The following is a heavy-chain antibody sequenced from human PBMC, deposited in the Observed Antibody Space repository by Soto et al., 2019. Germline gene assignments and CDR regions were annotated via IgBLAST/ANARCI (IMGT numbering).Heavy chain of an antibody. CDR1: GGSFSGYY. CDR2: INHSGST. D-gene: IGHD2-15*01. Sequence: QVQLQQWGAGLLKPSETLSLTCAVYGGSFSGYYWSWIRQPPGKGLEWIGEINHSGSTNYNPSLKSRVTISVDPSKNQFSLKLSSVTAADTAVYYCARATGGSGGSCPDYWGQGTLVTVSS. V-gene: IGHV4-34*01. CDR3: ARATGGSGGSCPDY. J-gene: IGHJ4*02.